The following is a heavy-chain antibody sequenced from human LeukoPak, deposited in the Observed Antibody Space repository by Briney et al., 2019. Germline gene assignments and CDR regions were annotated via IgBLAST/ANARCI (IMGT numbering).Heavy chain of an antibody. CDR2: TYYSAST. V-gene: IGHV4-59*01. CDR3: AREGGPYRPLDY. J-gene: IGHJ4*02. CDR1: GDPISGFY. Sequence: SETLSLTCTVSGDPISGFYWAWIRQPPGRGLEWIGYTYYSASTNYNPSLKSRVTISSDTSKKQFSLKMSSVTAADTAVYYCAREGGPYRPLDYSGQGTLVTVSS.